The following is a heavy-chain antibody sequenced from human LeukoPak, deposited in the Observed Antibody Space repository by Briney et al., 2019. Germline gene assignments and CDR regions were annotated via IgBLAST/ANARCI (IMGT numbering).Heavy chain of an antibody. Sequence: ASVKVSCKASGYNFTKHYMHWVRQAPGQGLEWMGWLNPASGAIRYAQKFQDRVTMTRDSSITTGYLDLDRLRSDDTAVYYCARVAVTTPFDYWGQGTLVTVSS. V-gene: IGHV1-2*02. CDR3: ARVAVTTPFDY. D-gene: IGHD4-17*01. J-gene: IGHJ4*02. CDR1: GYNFTKHY. CDR2: LNPASGAI.